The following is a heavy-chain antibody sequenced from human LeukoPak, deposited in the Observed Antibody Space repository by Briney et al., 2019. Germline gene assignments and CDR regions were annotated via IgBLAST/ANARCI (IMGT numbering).Heavy chain of an antibody. V-gene: IGHV4-59*08. CDR3: ARGRAGYSSGWYRHLDL. D-gene: IGHD6-19*01. CDR2: IYYSGST. Sequence: SETLSLTCTVSGGSISSYYWSWIRQPPGKGLEWIGYIYYSGSTNYNPSLKSRVTISVDTSKNQFSLKLSSVTAADTAVYYCARGRAGYSSGWYRHLDLWGRGTLVTVSS. CDR1: GGSISSYY. J-gene: IGHJ2*01.